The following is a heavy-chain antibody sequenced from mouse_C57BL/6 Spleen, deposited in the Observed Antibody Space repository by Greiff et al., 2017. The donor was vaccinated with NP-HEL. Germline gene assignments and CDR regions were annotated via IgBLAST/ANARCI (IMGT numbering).Heavy chain of an antibody. D-gene: IGHD1-1*01. J-gene: IGHJ3*01. CDR3: TREGGYGSSFAY. CDR2: IDPETGGT. Sequence: QVQLKESGAELVRPGASVTLSCKASGYTFTDYEMHWVKQTPVHGLEWIGAIDPETGGTAYNQKFTGKAILTADKSSSTAYMELRSLTSEDSAVYYCTREGGYGSSFAYWGQGTLVTVSA. V-gene: IGHV1-15*01. CDR1: GYTFTDYE.